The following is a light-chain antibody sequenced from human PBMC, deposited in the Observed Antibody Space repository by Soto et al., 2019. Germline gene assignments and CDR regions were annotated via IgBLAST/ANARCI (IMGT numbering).Light chain of an antibody. CDR3: QQFNSYPHPLT. Sequence: AIQLTQSPSSLSASVGDRVTITCRASQGISSALAWYQQKPGKAPKLLIYDASSLESGVPSRFSGSGSGTDFTLTISSLQPEDFATYDCQQFNSYPHPLTFGGGTKVEIK. J-gene: IGKJ4*01. V-gene: IGKV1-13*02. CDR1: QGISSA. CDR2: DAS.